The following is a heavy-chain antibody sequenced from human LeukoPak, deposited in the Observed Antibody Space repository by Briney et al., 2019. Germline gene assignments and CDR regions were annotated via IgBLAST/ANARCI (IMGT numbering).Heavy chain of an antibody. Sequence: SVKVSCKASGGTFSSYTISWVRQAPGQGLEWMGRIIPILGIANYAQKFQGRVTITEDKSTSTAYMELSSLRSEDTAVYYCARAPTGDPLLDYWGQGTLVTVSS. V-gene: IGHV1-69*02. CDR1: GGTFSSYT. J-gene: IGHJ4*02. CDR2: IIPILGIA. CDR3: ARAPTGDPLLDY.